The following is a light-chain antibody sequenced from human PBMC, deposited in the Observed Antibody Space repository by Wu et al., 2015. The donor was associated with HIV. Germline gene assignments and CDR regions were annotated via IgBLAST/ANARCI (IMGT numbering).Light chain of an antibody. CDR2: VAS. CDR3: QQYGSSPAT. CDR1: QSISSNY. V-gene: IGKV3-20*01. Sequence: EIVLTQSPGTLSLSPGERATLSCRASQSISSNYLAWYQQKPGQAPRLLISVASSRATGIPDRFSGSVSGTDFTLTISRLEPEDFAVYYCQQYGSSPATFGQGTKVEIK. J-gene: IGKJ1*01.